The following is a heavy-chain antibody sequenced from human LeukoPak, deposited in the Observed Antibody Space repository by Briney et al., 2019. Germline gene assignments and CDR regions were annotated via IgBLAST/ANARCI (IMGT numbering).Heavy chain of an antibody. CDR3: ARDPHYYDSSGPSAN. CDR1: GYTFTSYG. CDR2: ISAYNGNT. D-gene: IGHD3-22*01. Sequence: ASVTVSCKASGYTFTSYGISWVRQAPGQGLEWMGWISAYNGNTNYAQKLQGRVTMTTDTSTSTAYMELRSLRSDDTAVYYCARDPHYYDSSGPSANWGQGTLVTVSS. J-gene: IGHJ4*02. V-gene: IGHV1-18*01.